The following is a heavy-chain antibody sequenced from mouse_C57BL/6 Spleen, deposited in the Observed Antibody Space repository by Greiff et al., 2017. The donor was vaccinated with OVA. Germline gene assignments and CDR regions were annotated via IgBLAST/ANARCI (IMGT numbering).Heavy chain of an antibody. Sequence: QVQLQQSGAELVKPGASVKLSCKASGYTFTEYTIHWVKQRSGQGLEWIGWFYPGSGSIKYNEKFKDKATLTADKSSSTVYMELSRLTSEDSAVYFCARHEEAGDGYYDYAMDYWGQGTSVTVSS. J-gene: IGHJ4*01. CDR2: FYPGSGSI. CDR1: GYTFTEYT. CDR3: ARHEEAGDGYYDYAMDY. V-gene: IGHV1-62-2*01. D-gene: IGHD2-3*01.